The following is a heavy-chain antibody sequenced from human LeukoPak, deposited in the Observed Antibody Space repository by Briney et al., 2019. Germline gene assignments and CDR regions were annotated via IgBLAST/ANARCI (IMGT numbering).Heavy chain of an antibody. V-gene: IGHV3-11*01. Sequence: GGSLRLSCAASGFTFSDYYMSWIRQAPGKGLEWVSYISSSGSTIYYEDSVKGRFTIYRDNAKNSLYLQMNSLRAEDTAVYYCARAAWDSSGYYWGGDYYYYYGMDVWGQGTTVTVSS. J-gene: IGHJ6*02. CDR1: GFTFSDYY. CDR2: ISSSGSTI. CDR3: ARAAWDSSGYYWGGDYYYYYGMDV. D-gene: IGHD3-22*01.